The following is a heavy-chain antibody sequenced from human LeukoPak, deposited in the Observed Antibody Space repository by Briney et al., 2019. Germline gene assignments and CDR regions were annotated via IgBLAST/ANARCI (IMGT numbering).Heavy chain of an antibody. V-gene: IGHV3-23*01. CDR3: AKDPRRGYSYGYLLDY. J-gene: IGHJ4*02. CDR1: GFTFSNYG. CDR2: ITGSGGST. Sequence: PGGSLRLSCAASGFTFSNYGLSWVRQAPGKGLEWVSGITGSGGSTYYADSVKGRFTISRDNSKNTLYLQMNSLRAEDTAMYYCAKDPRRGYSYGYLLDYWGQGTLVTVSS. D-gene: IGHD5-18*01.